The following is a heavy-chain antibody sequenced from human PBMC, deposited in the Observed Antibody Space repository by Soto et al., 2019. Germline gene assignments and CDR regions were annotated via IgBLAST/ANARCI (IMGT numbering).Heavy chain of an antibody. J-gene: IGHJ4*02. V-gene: IGHV1-69*14. Sequence: QVQLVQSGAEVRQPASSVKVSCKTSGATFSSYAITWVRQAPGQGLEWMGGIVPTVDTSTYAQKFQGRVTITADKFTNTVYMDLSSLRSDHTAVYYCVRVVAIPGYPDNWGQGTLVTVSS. D-gene: IGHD5-12*01. CDR2: IVPTVDTS. CDR1: GATFSSYA. CDR3: VRVVAIPGYPDN.